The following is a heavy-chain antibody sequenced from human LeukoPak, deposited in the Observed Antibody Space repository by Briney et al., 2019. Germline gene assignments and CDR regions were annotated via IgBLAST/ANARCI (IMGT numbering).Heavy chain of an antibody. J-gene: IGHJ4*02. CDR3: ARGSTSDWPFDY. Sequence: GASVKVSCKASGYTFTDYAIHWVRQAPGQRLEWMGWINAGNGDTKYSQKFQGRATITRDTSASIVYMELSSLISEDTALYSCARGSTSDWPFDYWGQGTRVTVSS. CDR1: GYTFTDYA. CDR2: INAGNGDT. D-gene: IGHD2-2*01. V-gene: IGHV1-3*01.